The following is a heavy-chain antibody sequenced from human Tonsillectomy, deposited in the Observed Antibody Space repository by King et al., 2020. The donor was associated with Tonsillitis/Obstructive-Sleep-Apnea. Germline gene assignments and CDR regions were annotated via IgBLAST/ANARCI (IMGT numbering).Heavy chain of an antibody. V-gene: IGHV3-30*04. Sequence: QLVQSGGGVVQPGRSLRLSCAASGFTFSSYAMHWVRQAPGKGVEWVAVISYDGSNKYYADSVKGRFTISRDNSKNTLYLQMNSLRAEDTAVYYCARGGYCSSTSCPEGYYYYYMDVWGKGTTVTVSS. D-gene: IGHD2-2*01. J-gene: IGHJ6*03. CDR2: ISYDGSNK. CDR1: GFTFSSYA. CDR3: ARGGYCSSTSCPEGYYYYYMDV.